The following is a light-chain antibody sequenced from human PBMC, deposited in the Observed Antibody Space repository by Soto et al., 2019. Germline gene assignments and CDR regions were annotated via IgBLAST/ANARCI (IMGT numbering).Light chain of an antibody. Sequence: QSVLTQPPSASGSPGQSVTVYCTGTSSDVGGYNYVSWYQQHPGKAPKLMIYEVDKRPSGVPDRFSGSKSGNTASRTVSGLQADDEADYYCSSYATNRDVLFGGGTKVTVL. CDR3: SSYATNRDVL. V-gene: IGLV2-8*01. CDR2: EVD. J-gene: IGLJ2*01. CDR1: SSDVGGYNY.